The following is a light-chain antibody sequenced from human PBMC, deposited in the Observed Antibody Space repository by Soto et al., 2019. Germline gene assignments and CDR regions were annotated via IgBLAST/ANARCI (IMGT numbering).Light chain of an antibody. V-gene: IGKV3-15*01. Sequence: EIVMTQSPATLSVSPGERATLSCRASQSVSSYLAWYQQKPGQAPRLLIYGASTRATDIPARFSGSGSGTEFTLTISSLQSEDFALYYCQQYNNWLTWTFGQGTKVEIK. J-gene: IGKJ1*01. CDR2: GAS. CDR3: QQYNNWLTWT. CDR1: QSVSSY.